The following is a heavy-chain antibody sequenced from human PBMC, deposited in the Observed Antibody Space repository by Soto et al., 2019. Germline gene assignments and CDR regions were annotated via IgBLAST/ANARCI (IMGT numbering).Heavy chain of an antibody. CDR2: ISYDGSNT. J-gene: IGHJ5*02. V-gene: IGHV3-30*03. CDR1: GFTFSSYG. CDR3: ARHGERTIRSLNWFDP. Sequence: GGSLRLSCAASGFTFSSYGMHWVRQAPGKGLEWVAIISYDGSNTYYADSVKGRFTISRDNSKNTLYLQMNSLRAEDTSVYYCARHGERTIRSLNWFDPWGQGTLVTVSS. D-gene: IGHD4-17*01.